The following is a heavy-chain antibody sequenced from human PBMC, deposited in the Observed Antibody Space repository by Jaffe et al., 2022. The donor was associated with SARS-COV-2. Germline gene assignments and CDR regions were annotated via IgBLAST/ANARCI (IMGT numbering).Heavy chain of an antibody. J-gene: IGHJ4*02. CDR1: GGSISSGSYY. Sequence: QVQLQESGPGLVKPSQTLSLTCTVSGGSISSGSYYWSWIRQPAGKGLEWIGRIYTSGSTNYNPSLKSRVTISVDTSKNQFSLKLSSVTAADTAVYYCARVGVRGWYTFDYWGQGTLVTVSS. CDR3: ARVGVRGWYTFDY. V-gene: IGHV4-61*02. D-gene: IGHD6-19*01. CDR2: IYTSGST.